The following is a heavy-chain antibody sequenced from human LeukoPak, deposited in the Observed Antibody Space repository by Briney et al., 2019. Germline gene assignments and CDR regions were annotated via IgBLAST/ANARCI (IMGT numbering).Heavy chain of an antibody. CDR2: ISGDGGRT. CDR3: AKGLSGNNYPDAFDI. CDR1: GFTFDDYA. Sequence: PGGSLRLSCAASGFTFDDYAMHWVGQAPGKGLDWVSRISGDGGRTYYADSVKGRFTISRDNSKNSLFLQMNSLRTGDTALYYCAKGLSGNNYPDAFDIWGQGTMVTVSS. V-gene: IGHV3-43*02. J-gene: IGHJ3*02. D-gene: IGHD1-26*01.